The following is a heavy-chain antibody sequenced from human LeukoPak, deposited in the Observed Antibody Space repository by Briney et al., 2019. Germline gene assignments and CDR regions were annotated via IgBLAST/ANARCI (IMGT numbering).Heavy chain of an antibody. D-gene: IGHD4-23*01. Sequence: ASVKASCKASGYTFTSYGISWVRQAPGQRLKWLGWISAYNGNTNYAQKLQGRVTMTTDTSTTTAYMELRSLRSDDTAVYYCARSIPRATVASWGQGTLVTVFS. V-gene: IGHV1-18*01. CDR1: GYTFTSYG. CDR3: ARSIPRATVAS. J-gene: IGHJ5*02. CDR2: ISAYNGNT.